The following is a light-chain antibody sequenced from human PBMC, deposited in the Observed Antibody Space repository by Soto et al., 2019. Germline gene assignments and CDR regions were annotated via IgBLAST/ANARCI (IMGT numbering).Light chain of an antibody. Sequence: EIVMTQSPVTLSVSPGERATLSCRASQSVSSNLAWYQQKPGQAPGLLIYDTSTRATGIPVRFSGSGSGTEFTLTISSLQSEDFAVYYCHQYNNWPLTFGGGTKVEIK. J-gene: IGKJ4*01. CDR3: HQYNNWPLT. V-gene: IGKV3-15*01. CDR1: QSVSSN. CDR2: DTS.